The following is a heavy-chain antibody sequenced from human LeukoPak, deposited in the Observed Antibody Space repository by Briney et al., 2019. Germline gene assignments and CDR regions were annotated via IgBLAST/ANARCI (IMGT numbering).Heavy chain of an antibody. Sequence: SETLSLTCTVSGGSISSYYWSWTRRPPRKGLEWIGYVSYSGSTNYNPSLKSRVTVSVDTSKNQFSLKLSSVTAADTAVYYCARDVGGWLQFALRGQGTLVTVSS. CDR1: GGSISSYY. D-gene: IGHD5-24*01. V-gene: IGHV4-59*01. CDR3: ARDVGGWLQFAL. J-gene: IGHJ4*02. CDR2: VSYSGST.